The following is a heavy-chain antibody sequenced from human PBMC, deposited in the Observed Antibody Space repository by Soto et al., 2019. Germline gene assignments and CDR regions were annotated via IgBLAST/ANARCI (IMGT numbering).Heavy chain of an antibody. D-gene: IGHD6-19*01. CDR3: ARAGGLGAVAVDY. J-gene: IGHJ4*02. V-gene: IGHV4-30-2*01. Sequence: QLQLQESGSGLVKPSQTLSLTCAVSGGSIRSGGYSCSWIRQPPGKGLEWIGYIYHSGSTYYNQCLKSRVTISVDRSKNKFYLKLSSVTAADRAVYYCARAGGLGAVAVDYWGQGALVTVSS. CDR2: IYHSGST. CDR1: GGSIRSGGYS.